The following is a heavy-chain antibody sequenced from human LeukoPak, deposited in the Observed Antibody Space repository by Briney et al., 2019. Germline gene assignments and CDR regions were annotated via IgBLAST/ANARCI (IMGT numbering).Heavy chain of an antibody. D-gene: IGHD6-6*01. CDR3: ARATGGYSSSPY. J-gene: IGHJ4*02. CDR1: GYTFTGYY. CDR2: VNPNSGGT. V-gene: IGHV1-2*02. Sequence: ASGEVSCQACGYTFTGYYMHWVRQAPGQGLEGMGWVNPNSGGTNYAQKFQGRVTMTRDTSISTAYMELSRLRSDDTAVYYCARATGGYSSSPYWGQGTLVTVSS.